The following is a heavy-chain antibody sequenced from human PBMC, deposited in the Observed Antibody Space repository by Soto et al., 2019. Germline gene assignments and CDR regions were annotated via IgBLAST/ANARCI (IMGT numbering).Heavy chain of an antibody. CDR2: INPTTVGT. V-gene: IGHV1-2*02. CDR1: GYSLTEYY. D-gene: IGHD2-8*01. Sequence: QVQLVQSGAEVKKPGASVKVSCKASGYSLTEYYLHWVRQAPGQGLEWMGWINPTTVGTTYAQNCDGRVAITCGRSVNTAYMDLSRLLSDVTGLYFCGRVSGSPLTVYARLGMWGQGRLVTVAS. CDR3: GRVSGSPLTVYARLGM. J-gene: IGHJ1*01.